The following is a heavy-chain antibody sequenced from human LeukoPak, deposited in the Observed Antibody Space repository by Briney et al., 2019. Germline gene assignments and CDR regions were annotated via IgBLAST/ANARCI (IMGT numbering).Heavy chain of an antibody. CDR2: IIPIFGTA. V-gene: IGHV1-69*13. Sequence: SVTVSCKASGGTFSSYAISWVRQAPGQGLEWMGGIIPIFGTANYAQKFQGRVTITADESTSTAYMELSSLRSEDAAVYYCARVSLGSYGSQHYYYYGMDVWGQGTTVTVSS. CDR1: GGTFSSYA. J-gene: IGHJ6*02. CDR3: ARVSLGSYGSQHYYYYGMDV. D-gene: IGHD1-26*01.